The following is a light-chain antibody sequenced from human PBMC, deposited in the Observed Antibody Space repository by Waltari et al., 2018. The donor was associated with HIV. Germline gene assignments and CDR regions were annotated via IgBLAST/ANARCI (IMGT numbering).Light chain of an antibody. CDR2: GNN. J-gene: IGLJ3*02. V-gene: IGLV1-51*01. CDR1: RPNLGNHD. CDR3: GTWDSSLSAV. Sequence: QSVLTQPPSASAAPGQTVTISCSGSRPNLGNHDLSWYQQLPGTAPKRPIYGNNKRPSGTPDRFSGSNSGTSATLGITGLQTGDEAYYYCGTWDSSLSAVFGGGTKLTVL.